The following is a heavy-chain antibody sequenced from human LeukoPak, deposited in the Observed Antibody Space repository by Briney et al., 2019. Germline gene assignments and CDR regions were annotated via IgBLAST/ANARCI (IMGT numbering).Heavy chain of an antibody. CDR2: ISGSGGST. J-gene: IGHJ3*02. D-gene: IGHD3-10*01. CDR3: AKCHPRGYDAFDI. CDR1: GFTFSNYA. Sequence: QTGGSLRLSCSASGFTFSNYAMSWVRQAPGKGLEWVSAISGSGGSTYYADSVKGRFTISRDNSKNTLYLQMNSLRAEDTAVYYCAKCHPRGYDAFDIWGQGTMVTVSS. V-gene: IGHV3-23*01.